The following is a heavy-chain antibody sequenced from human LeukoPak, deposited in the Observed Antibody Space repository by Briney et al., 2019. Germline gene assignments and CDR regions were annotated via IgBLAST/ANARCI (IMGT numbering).Heavy chain of an antibody. CDR1: GFTFDDYS. CDR3: ARDNSASWPYYSDY. D-gene: IGHD6-13*01. CDR2: ISWDGVKT. Sequence: PGGSLRLSCAASGFTFDDYSMHWVRQTPGKALEWVSLISWDGVKTYYADSVKGRFTISRDNSKNSLYLQINNLRTDDTAFYYCARDNSASWPYYSDYWGQGTLVTVSS. J-gene: IGHJ4*02. V-gene: IGHV3-43*01.